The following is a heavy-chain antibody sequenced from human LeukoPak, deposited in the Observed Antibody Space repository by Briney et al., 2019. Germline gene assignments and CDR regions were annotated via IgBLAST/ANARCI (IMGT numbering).Heavy chain of an antibody. V-gene: IGHV4-38-2*02. CDR1: GFSISSGYF. CDR2: VYYSGGGNN. J-gene: IGHJ3*02. D-gene: IGHD3-9*01. CDR3: ASALSYYDILTGYRQYAFDI. Sequence: SETLSLTCTVSGFSISSGYFWVWLRQPPGKGLEWIGEVYYSGGGNNNYNPSLKSRVTISVDTSKNQFSLKLSSVTAADTAVYYCASALSYYDILTGYRQYAFDIWGQGTMVTVSS.